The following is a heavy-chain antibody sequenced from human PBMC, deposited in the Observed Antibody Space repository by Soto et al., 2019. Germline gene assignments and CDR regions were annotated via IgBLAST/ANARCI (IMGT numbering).Heavy chain of an antibody. CDR1: GITFKSAC. V-gene: IGHV3-15*01. CDR2: MKSLADGGTT. CDR3: TKDRGVASRPIFDL. J-gene: IGHJ4*02. D-gene: IGHD3-10*01. Sequence: XVCLRLSFTACGITFKSACMSGARQAPGKGLEWVGRMKSLADGGTTDYAASVKNRFTISRDPSKNILYLQMNDLKTDDTAVYFCTKDRGVASRPIFDLWGQGVQVTVSS.